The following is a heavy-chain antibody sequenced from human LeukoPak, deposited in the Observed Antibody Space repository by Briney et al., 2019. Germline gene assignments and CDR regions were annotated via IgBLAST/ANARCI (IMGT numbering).Heavy chain of an antibody. V-gene: IGHV4-39*01. D-gene: IGHD6-19*01. CDR3: ARQISSGTQPCDWFDS. J-gene: IGHJ5*01. CDR2: ISYSGST. CDR1: GAPFSMVSYY. Sequence: PSETLSLTCTVRGAPFSMVSYYWPWIRQPPGKGLEWLGRISYSGSTYYNPSLKGRDTISVDTSKNQFSLKLSSVTATDTAVYYCARQISSGTQPCDWFDSWGQGTLVTVSS.